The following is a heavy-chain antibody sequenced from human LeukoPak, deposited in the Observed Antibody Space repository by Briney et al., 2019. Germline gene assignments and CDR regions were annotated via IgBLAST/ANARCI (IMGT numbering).Heavy chain of an antibody. CDR2: IHYSGIT. J-gene: IGHJ3*02. V-gene: IGHV4-59*08. CDR1: GASISSYY. D-gene: IGHD3-10*01. Sequence: SSETLSLTCTVSGASISSYYWSWIRQPPGKGLEYIGYIHYSGITNYNPSLKSRVTISVDTSKNQFSLRLSSVTAADTAVYYCARHDTRGGAYDIWGQGTMVTVS. CDR3: ARHDTRGGAYDI.